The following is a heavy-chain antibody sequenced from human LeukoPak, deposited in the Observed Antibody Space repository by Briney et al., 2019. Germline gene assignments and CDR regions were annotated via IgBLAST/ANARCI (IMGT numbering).Heavy chain of an antibody. CDR3: ARGPYPVVRELLIGDMADY. D-gene: IGHD3-10*01. V-gene: IGHV1-2*02. CDR2: INPNSGGT. J-gene: IGHJ4*02. CDR1: GYTFTGYY. Sequence: ASVKVSCKASGYTFTGYYIHWVRQAPGQGLEWMGWINPNSGGTNYAQKFQGRVTMTRDTSISTAYMELSRLRSDDTAVYYCARGPYPVVRELLIGDMADYWGQGTLVTVSS.